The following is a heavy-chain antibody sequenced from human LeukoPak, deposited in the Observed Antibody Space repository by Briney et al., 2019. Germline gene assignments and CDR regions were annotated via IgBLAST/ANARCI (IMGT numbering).Heavy chain of an antibody. J-gene: IGHJ4*02. CDR3: ARDDYYYDSSGYYSN. Sequence: PSETLSLTCTVSGGSISSYYWSWIRQPAGKGQEWIVRIYTSGSTKYNPSLQSRGTMSVDTSNNHVPLELSSVTAADTAVYYCARDDYYYDSSGYYSNWGQGTLVTVSS. V-gene: IGHV4-4*07. CDR1: GGSISSYY. CDR2: IYTSGST. D-gene: IGHD3-22*01.